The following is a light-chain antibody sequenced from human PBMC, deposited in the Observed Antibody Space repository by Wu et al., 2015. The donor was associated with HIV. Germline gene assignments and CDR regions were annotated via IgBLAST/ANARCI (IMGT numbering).Light chain of an antibody. J-gene: IGKJ2*03. CDR2: GAY. Sequence: EIVMTQSPATLSVSPGERVTLSCRASQSVSGNLAWYQQEPGQAPRLLIYGAYTRAPVIPATFSGSGSGTEFTLTISSMQSEDFAIYYCQQYDPYPVSFGQGTNLEIK. CDR1: QSVSGN. V-gene: IGKV3-15*01. CDR3: QQYDPYPVS.